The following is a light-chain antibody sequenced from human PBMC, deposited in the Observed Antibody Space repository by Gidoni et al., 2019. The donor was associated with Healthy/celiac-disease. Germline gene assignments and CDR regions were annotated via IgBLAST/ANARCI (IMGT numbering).Light chain of an antibody. CDR1: QSVLYSSNNKNY. J-gene: IGKJ1*01. CDR3: QQYYSTPRT. V-gene: IGKV4-1*01. CDR2: WAS. Sequence: DIVMTQSPDSLAVSLGERATINCKSSQSVLYSSNNKNYLAWYQQKPGQPPKLLIYWASTRDSGVPDRFSGGGSGTDFTLTISSLQAEDVAVYYYQQYYSTPRTFGQGTKVEIK.